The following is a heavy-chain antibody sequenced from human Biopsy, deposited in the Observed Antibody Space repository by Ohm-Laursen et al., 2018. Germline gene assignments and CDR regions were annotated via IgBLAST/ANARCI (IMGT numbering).Heavy chain of an antibody. CDR2: IDVSDYNT. V-gene: IGHV3-23*01. D-gene: IGHD1-14*01. CDR1: GFKFSTYA. J-gene: IGHJ5*01. CDR3: VKQWGGYNFDS. Sequence: SLRLSCAASGFKFSTYAMNWVRQAPGKGLEWVAHIDVSDYNTYYADSERGRFTISRDNSKQMVHLEINSLTADDTAVYYCVKQWGGYNFDSWGQGTLVTVSS.